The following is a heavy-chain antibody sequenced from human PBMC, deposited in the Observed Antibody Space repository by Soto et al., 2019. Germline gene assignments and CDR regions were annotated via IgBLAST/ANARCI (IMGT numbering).Heavy chain of an antibody. CDR3: AREGDSSGWQQYYYYYGMDV. CDR1: GYTFTSYD. CDR2: MNPNSGNT. J-gene: IGHJ6*02. V-gene: IGHV1-8*01. Sequence: ASVKVSCKASGYTFTSYDINWVRQATRQGLEWMGWMNPNSGNTGYAQKFQGRVTMTRNTSISTAYMELSSLRSEDTAVYYCAREGDSSGWQQYYYYYGMDVWGQGTTVTVSS. D-gene: IGHD6-19*01.